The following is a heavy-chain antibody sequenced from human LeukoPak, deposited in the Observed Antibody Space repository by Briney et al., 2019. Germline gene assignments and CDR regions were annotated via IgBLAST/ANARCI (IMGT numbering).Heavy chain of an antibody. V-gene: IGHV5-51*01. Sequence: GESLKISCKGSGYSFTSYWIGWVRQMPGKGREWMGIIYLGDSDTRYSPSFQGQVTISADKSISTAYLQWSSLKASDTAMYYCARRGFYDSSGFYRLPYYFDYWGQGTLVTVSS. D-gene: IGHD3-22*01. CDR2: IYLGDSDT. CDR1: GYSFTSYW. J-gene: IGHJ4*02. CDR3: ARRGFYDSSGFYRLPYYFDY.